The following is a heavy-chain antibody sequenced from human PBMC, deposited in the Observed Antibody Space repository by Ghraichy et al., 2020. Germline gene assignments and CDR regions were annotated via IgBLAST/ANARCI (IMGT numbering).Heavy chain of an antibody. D-gene: IGHD3-10*01. CDR3: ARGGSYRAGFDY. CDR2: IRSSGSTI. CDR1: GFTFSSYE. J-gene: IGHJ4*02. Sequence: GGSLRLSCAASGFTFSSYEMNWVRQAPGKGLEWVSCIRSSGSTIYYADSVKGRFTISRDNAKSSLYLQMNSLRAEDTAVYYCARGGSYRAGFDYWGQGTLVTFPP. V-gene: IGHV3-48*03.